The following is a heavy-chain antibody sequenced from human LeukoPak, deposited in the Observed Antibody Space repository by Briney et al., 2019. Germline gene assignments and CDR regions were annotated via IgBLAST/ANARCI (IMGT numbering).Heavy chain of an antibody. J-gene: IGHJ4*02. CDR2: ISYGGSVK. CDR1: GFTFSSYG. CDR3: AKDRSGEYTWDY. D-gene: IGHD4-17*01. Sequence: GGSLRLSCAASGFTFSSYGMHWVRQAPGKGLEWVAFISYGGSVKYYIDSVKGRFTISRDNSKNTMYLEMNSLRGEDTAVYYCAKDRSGEYTWDYWGQGTLVTVSS. V-gene: IGHV3-30*18.